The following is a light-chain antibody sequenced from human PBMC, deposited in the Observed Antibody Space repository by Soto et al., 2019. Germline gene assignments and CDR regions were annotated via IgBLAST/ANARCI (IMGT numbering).Light chain of an antibody. J-gene: IGKJ5*01. CDR3: QQYGSSSGIT. CDR2: GAS. CDR1: QSVSSSY. Sequence: EIVLTQSPGTLSLSPGERATLSCRASQSVSSSYLAWYQQKPGQAPRLLIYGASSRATGIPDRFSGSGSGTDFTLTISRLESEDFAVYYCQQYGSSSGITFGQGTRLEIK. V-gene: IGKV3-20*01.